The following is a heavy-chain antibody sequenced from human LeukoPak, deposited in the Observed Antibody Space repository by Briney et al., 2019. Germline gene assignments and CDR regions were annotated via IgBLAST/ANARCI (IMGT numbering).Heavy chain of an antibody. J-gene: IGHJ5*02. D-gene: IGHD2-15*01. V-gene: IGHV3-30*02. CDR1: GFTFSSYG. Sequence: TGGSLRLSCAASGFTFSSYGMHWVRQAPGKGLEWVAVIWYDGSNKYYADSVKGRFTISRDNSKNTLYLQMNSLRAEDTAVYYCAKRGGCSGGSCYNWFDPWGQGTLVTVSS. CDR3: AKRGGCSGGSCYNWFDP. CDR2: IWYDGSNK.